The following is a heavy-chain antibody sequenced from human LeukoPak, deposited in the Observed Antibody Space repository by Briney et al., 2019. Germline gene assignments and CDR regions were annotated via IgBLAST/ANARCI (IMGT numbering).Heavy chain of an antibody. CDR3: ARVGKGSSWGLYYYYYYTDV. V-gene: IGHV4-59*01. J-gene: IGHJ6*03. D-gene: IGHD6-13*01. CDR1: GGSISSYY. CDR2: IYYSGST. Sequence: PSETLSLTCTVSGGSISSYYWSWIRQPPGKGLEWIGYIYYSGSTNYNPSLKSRVTISVDTSKNQFSLKLSSVTAADTAVYYCARVGKGSSWGLYYYYYYTDVWGKGTTVTVSS.